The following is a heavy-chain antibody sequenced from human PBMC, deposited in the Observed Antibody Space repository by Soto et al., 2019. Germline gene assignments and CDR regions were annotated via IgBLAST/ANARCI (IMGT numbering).Heavy chain of an antibody. CDR3: ARNYGPCFDI. CDR2: IYYSGST. CDR1: GGSIRSYY. D-gene: IGHD1-7*01. Sequence: QVQLQESGPGLVKPSETLSLTCTVSGGSIRSYYWSWIRQPPGKGLEWIGYIYYSGSTNYNPSLKSRVTISVHTSNNQFSLKLSSVTAADTAVYYCARNYGPCFDIWGQGTMVTVSS. J-gene: IGHJ3*02. V-gene: IGHV4-59*01.